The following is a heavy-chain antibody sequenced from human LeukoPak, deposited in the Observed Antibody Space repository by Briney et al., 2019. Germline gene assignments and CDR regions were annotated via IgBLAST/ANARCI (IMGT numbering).Heavy chain of an antibody. J-gene: IGHJ4*02. CDR2: IRYDGSNK. D-gene: IGHD4-17*01. V-gene: IGHV3-30*02. CDR1: GFTFNTYW. CDR3: ASTTGSFDY. Sequence: SGGSLRLSCAASGFTFNTYWMSWVRQAPGKGLEWVTFIRYDGSNKYYVDSVKGRFTISRDNSKNTLYLQMNSLRAEDTAVYYCASTTGSFDYWGQGTLVTVSS.